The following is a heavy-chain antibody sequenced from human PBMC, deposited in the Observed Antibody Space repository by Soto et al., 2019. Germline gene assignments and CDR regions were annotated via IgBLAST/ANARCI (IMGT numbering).Heavy chain of an antibody. CDR1: GFTFSSYA. D-gene: IGHD3-9*01. J-gene: IGHJ6*02. Sequence: EVQLLESGGGLVQPGGSLRLSCAASGFTFSSYAMSWVRQAPGKGLEWVSAISGSGGSTYYADSVKGRFTISRDNSKDTLYLQMNSLRAEDTAVYYCAKNVWGITIFGGMDVWGQGTTVTVSS. CDR3: AKNVWGITIFGGMDV. CDR2: ISGSGGST. V-gene: IGHV3-23*01.